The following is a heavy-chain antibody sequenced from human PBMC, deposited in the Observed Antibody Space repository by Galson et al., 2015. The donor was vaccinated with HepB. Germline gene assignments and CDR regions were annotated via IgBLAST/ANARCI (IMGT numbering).Heavy chain of an antibody. Sequence: SLRLSCAASGFTFSSYAMSWVRQAPEKGLEWVSAISGSGGSTYYADSVKGRFTISRDNSKNTLYLQMNSLRAEDTAVYYCAKATYYYDSSGYPPYYFDYWGQGTLVTVSS. CDR2: ISGSGGST. D-gene: IGHD3-22*01. J-gene: IGHJ4*02. CDR1: GFTFSSYA. V-gene: IGHV3-23*01. CDR3: AKATYYYDSSGYPPYYFDY.